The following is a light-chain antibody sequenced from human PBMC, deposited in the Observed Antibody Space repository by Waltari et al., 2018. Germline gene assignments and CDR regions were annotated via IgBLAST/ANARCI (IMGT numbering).Light chain of an antibody. CDR3: QQYLSTPPT. CDR2: WAS. V-gene: IGKV4-1*01. CDR1: QSVLYSSNNKNY. Sequence: DIVMTQSPDSLAVSLGERATINCKSSQSVLYSSNNKNYLACYQQKPGKPPKLLIYWASTREAGVPDRFSGSGSGTDFTLTISSLQAEDVAVYYCQQYLSTPPTFGQGTKVEIK. J-gene: IGKJ1*01.